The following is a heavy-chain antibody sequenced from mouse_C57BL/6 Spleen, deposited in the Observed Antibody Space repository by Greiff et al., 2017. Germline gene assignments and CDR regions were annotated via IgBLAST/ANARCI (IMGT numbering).Heavy chain of an antibody. CDR3: ARGSFDY. CDR2: IYPGSGNT. J-gene: IGHJ2*01. CDR1: GYTFTDYY. Sequence: VQLQESGAELVRPGASVKLSCKASGYTFTDYYINWVKQRPGQGLEWIARIYPGSGNTYYNEKFKGKATLTADKSSSTAYMQLSSLTSEDSAVYFCARGSFDYGGQGTTLTVSS. V-gene: IGHV1-76*01.